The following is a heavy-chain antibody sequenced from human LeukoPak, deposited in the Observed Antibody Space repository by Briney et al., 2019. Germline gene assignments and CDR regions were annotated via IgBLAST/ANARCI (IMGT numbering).Heavy chain of an antibody. Sequence: GGSLRLSCAASGFTFSSYWMTWVRQAPGRGLEWVAHVKPDGSEKSYVDSVKGRFTISRDNAQNSLYLQMNSLRAEDTAVYYCARDRGYYVFDYWGQGTLVTVSS. CDR1: GFTFSSYW. D-gene: IGHD3-22*01. J-gene: IGHJ4*02. CDR2: VKPDGSEK. CDR3: ARDRGYYVFDY. V-gene: IGHV3-7*01.